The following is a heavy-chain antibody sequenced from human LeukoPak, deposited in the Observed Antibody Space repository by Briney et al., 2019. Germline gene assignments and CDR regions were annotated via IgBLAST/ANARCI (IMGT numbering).Heavy chain of an antibody. CDR2: INHSGST. D-gene: IGHD7-27*01. V-gene: IGHV4-34*01. Sequence: PSETLSLTCAVYGGSFSGYYWSWIRQPPGKGLEWIGEINHSGSTNYNPSLKSRVTILVDTSKNQFSLKLSSVTAADTAVYYCARDLKTTKLGSGILSYWYFDLWGRGTLVTVSS. CDR3: ARDLKTTKLGSGILSYWYFDL. CDR1: GGSFSGYY. J-gene: IGHJ2*01.